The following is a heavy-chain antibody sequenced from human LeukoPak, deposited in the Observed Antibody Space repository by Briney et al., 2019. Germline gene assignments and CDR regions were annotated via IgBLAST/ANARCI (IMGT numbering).Heavy chain of an antibody. V-gene: IGHV4-61*02. Sequence: PSETLSLTCTVSGGSISSGSYYWSWIRQPAGKGLEWIGRIYTSGSTNYNPSLKSRVTISVDTSKNQFSLKLSSVTAADTAVYYCAREKVGYCSGGSCYYNHYYYYGTDVWGQGTTVTVSS. CDR1: GGSISSGSYY. J-gene: IGHJ6*02. CDR2: IYTSGST. CDR3: AREKVGYCSGGSCYYNHYYYYGTDV. D-gene: IGHD2-15*01.